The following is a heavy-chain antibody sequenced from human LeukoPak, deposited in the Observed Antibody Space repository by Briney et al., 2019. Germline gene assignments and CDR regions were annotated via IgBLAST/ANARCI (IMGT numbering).Heavy chain of an antibody. V-gene: IGHV4-39*07. CDR3: ARAPVTTWVLDY. Sequence: PSETLSLTCTVSGGSISSSSYYWGWIRQPPGKGLEWIGSIYYSGSTYYNPSLKSRVTISVDTSKNQFSLKLSSVTAADTAEYYCARAPVTTWVLDYWGQGTLVTVSS. CDR2: IYYSGST. CDR1: GGSISSSSYY. J-gene: IGHJ4*02. D-gene: IGHD4-17*01.